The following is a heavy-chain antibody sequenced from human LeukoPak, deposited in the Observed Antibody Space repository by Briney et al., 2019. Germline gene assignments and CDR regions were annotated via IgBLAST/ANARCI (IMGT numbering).Heavy chain of an antibody. Sequence: SETLSLTCTVSGGSISSGGYYWSWIRQPPGKGLEWIGYIYHSGSTYYNPSLKSRVTISVDRSKNQFSLKLSSVTAADTAVYYCASQTDFWSGYSNDAFDIWGQGTMVTVSS. J-gene: IGHJ3*02. CDR1: GGSISSGGYY. CDR2: IYHSGST. CDR3: ASQTDFWSGYSNDAFDI. D-gene: IGHD3-3*01. V-gene: IGHV4-30-2*01.